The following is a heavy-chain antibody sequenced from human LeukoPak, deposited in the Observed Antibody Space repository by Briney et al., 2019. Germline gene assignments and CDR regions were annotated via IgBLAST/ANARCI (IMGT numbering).Heavy chain of an antibody. CDR3: AREIYYDSRGYYSHGLDI. J-gene: IGHJ3*02. CDR2: IYSPGTT. V-gene: IGHV3-53*01. CDR1: DFTVSGNY. D-gene: IGHD3-22*01. Sequence: PGGSLRLSCAASDFTVSGNYMNWVRQAPGKGLEWVSVIYSPGTTYYADSVKGRFTISRDNSKNTLYLQMNSLRADDTAGYYCAREIYYDSRGYYSHGLDIWGQGTMVTVSS.